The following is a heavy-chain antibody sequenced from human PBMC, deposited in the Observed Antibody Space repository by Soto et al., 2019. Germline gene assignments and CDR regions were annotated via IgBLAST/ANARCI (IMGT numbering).Heavy chain of an antibody. CDR1: GFTLSSYA. J-gene: IGHJ4*02. CDR3: ARGRKGAAAGYFDY. CDR2: ISYDGSDK. V-gene: IGHV3-30-3*01. Sequence: GGSLRLSCAASGFTLSSYAMHWVRQAPGKGLEWVALISYDGSDKDYADSVKGRFTISRDNSRNTLYLQMNSLRAEDTAVYYCARGRKGAAAGYFDYWGQGTLVTVSS. D-gene: IGHD6-13*01.